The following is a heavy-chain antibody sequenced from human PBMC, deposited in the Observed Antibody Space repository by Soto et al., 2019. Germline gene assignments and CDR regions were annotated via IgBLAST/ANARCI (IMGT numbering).Heavy chain of an antibody. CDR2: IYYSGST. Sequence: PSETLSLTCTVSGGSISSGDYYWSWIRQPPGKGLEWIGYIYYSGSTYYNPSLKSRVTISVDTSKNQFSLKLSSVTAADTAVYYCARDPGADSSSWYLAGFDYWGQGTLVTVSS. CDR3: ARDPGADSSSWYLAGFDY. D-gene: IGHD6-13*01. CDR1: GGSISSGDYY. V-gene: IGHV4-30-4*01. J-gene: IGHJ4*02.